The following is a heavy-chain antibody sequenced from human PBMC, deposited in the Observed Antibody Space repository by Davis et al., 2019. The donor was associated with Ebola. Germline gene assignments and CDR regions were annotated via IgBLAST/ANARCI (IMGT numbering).Heavy chain of an antibody. D-gene: IGHD3-3*01. CDR3: ARGAQYHLPFFFDAFDI. Sequence: SVKVSCKASGGTFNNYVISWVRQAPGQGPEWMGGIIPLFGNPNYAQKFQGRVTITADEATTTAYMVLSSLRSEDTAMYYCARGAQYHLPFFFDAFDIWGQGTMVTVSS. CDR2: IIPLFGNP. CDR1: GGTFNNYV. J-gene: IGHJ3*02. V-gene: IGHV1-69*13.